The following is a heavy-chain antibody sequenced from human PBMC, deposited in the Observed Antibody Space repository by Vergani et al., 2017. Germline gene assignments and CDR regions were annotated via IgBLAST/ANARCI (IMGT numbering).Heavy chain of an antibody. V-gene: IGHV1-69*18. Sequence: QVQLVQSGAEVKKPGSSVKVSCKASGGTFSSYAISWVRQAPGQGLEWMGRIIPIFGTANYAQKFQGRVTITADESTSTAYMELSSLRSEDTAVYYCARDGARSGYYDSSGYSFDDWGQGTLVTVSS. CDR2: IIPIFGTA. D-gene: IGHD3-22*01. CDR1: GGTFSSYA. CDR3: ARDGARSGYYDSSGYSFDD. J-gene: IGHJ4*02.